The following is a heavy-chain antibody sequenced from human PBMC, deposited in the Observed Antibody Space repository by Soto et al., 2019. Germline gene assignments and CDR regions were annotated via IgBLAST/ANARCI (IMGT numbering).Heavy chain of an antibody. D-gene: IGHD2-8*01. J-gene: IGHJ6*02. CDR1: GGSISSYY. Sequence: SETLSLTCTVSGGSISSYYWRWIRQPPGKGLEWIGYIYYSGSTNYNPSLKSRVTISVDTSKNQFSLKLSSVTAADTAVYYCARAAGHCTNGVCYSPRYYGMDAWGQGTTVTVSS. CDR3: ARAAGHCTNGVCYSPRYYGMDA. CDR2: IYYSGST. V-gene: IGHV4-59*01.